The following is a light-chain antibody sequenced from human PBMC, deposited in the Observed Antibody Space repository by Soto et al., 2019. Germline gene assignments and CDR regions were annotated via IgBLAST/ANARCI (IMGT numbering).Light chain of an antibody. CDR1: QSVRTN. CDR2: YSS. J-gene: IGKJ1*01. Sequence: EVMMTQFPDTVSVTPGETVTLSCWACQSVRTNLAWYQQRPGQAPRLLIHYSSTRATDVPARFRGSGSGTNFTLAISSLQSEDFEVYFCQQYAYWPETFGQGTKVDIK. V-gene: IGKV3D-15*01. CDR3: QQYAYWPET.